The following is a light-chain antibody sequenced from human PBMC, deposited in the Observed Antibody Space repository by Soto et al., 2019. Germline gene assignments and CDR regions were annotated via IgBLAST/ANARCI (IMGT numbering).Light chain of an antibody. CDR3: LKNISYPPL. CDR2: AAS. J-gene: IGKJ2*01. CDR1: QGIRND. Sequence: DIPMTQSPSSLSASVGDRVTITCRASQGIRNDLGWYQQKPGKAPKRLIYAASSLQSGVPSRFTGGEPGQKSPPTTASLRPEDFATFYCLKNISYPPLFGQGPSWRSN. V-gene: IGKV1-17*01.